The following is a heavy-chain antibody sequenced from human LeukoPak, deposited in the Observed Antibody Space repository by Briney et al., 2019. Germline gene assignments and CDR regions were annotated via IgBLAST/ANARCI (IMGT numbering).Heavy chain of an antibody. CDR1: GYTFTSYY. D-gene: IGHD3-10*01. CDR3: AREIRGVISNWFDP. Sequence: ASVKVSCKASGYTFTSYYMHWVRQAPGQGLEWMGWISAYNGNTNYAQKFQGRVTMTRDTSTSTVHMELSSLRSEDTAVYYCAREIRGVISNWFDPWGQGTLVTVSS. CDR2: ISAYNGNT. J-gene: IGHJ5*02. V-gene: IGHV1-46*01.